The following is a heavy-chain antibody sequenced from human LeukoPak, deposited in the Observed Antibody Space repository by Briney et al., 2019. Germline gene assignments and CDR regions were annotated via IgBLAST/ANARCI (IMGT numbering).Heavy chain of an antibody. CDR3: ASTLLVPIFPWVFDY. V-gene: IGHV5-51*01. D-gene: IGHD6-13*01. Sequence: GESLQISCQGSGSSFTSYWIGWVRQLPGKGLEWMGIIYPGDSDTRYSPSFQGQVTISADKSISTAYLQWSSLKASDTAMYYCASTLLVPIFPWVFDYWGQGTLVTVSS. J-gene: IGHJ4*02. CDR2: IYPGDSDT. CDR1: GSSFTSYW.